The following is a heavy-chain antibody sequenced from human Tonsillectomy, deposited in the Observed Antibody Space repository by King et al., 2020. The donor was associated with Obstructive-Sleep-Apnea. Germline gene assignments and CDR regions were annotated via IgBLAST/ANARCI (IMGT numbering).Heavy chain of an antibody. V-gene: IGHV4-34*01. Sequence: VQLQQWGAGLLKPSETLSLTCAVDGASFSGYYWSWIRQPPGKGLEWIGEMNHSGSTNYNPSLKSRVTILLDTSKNQFSLKLTSVTAADTAVYYWAKGQYFGRYDYWGQGTLVTVPS. CDR2: MNHSGST. CDR1: GASFSGYY. D-gene: IGHD3-9*01. CDR3: AKGQYFGRYDY. J-gene: IGHJ4*02.